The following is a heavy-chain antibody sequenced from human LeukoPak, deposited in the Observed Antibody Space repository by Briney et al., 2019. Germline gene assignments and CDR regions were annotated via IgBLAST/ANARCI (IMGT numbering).Heavy chain of an antibody. CDR2: INPNSGGT. CDR1: GYTFTGYY. CDR3: ARARGYNYGYVDY. V-gene: IGHV1-2*02. Sequence: GASVKISCKASGYTFTGYYMHWVRQAPGQGLEWMGWINPNSGGTNYAQKFQGRVTMTRDMSISTAYMELSRLRSEDTAVYYCARARGYNYGYVDYWGQGTLVTVSS. D-gene: IGHD5-18*01. J-gene: IGHJ4*02.